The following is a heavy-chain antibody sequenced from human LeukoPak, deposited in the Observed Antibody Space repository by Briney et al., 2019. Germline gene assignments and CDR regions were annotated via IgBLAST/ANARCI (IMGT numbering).Heavy chain of an antibody. CDR2: IIPIFGTA. V-gene: IGHV1-69*13. J-gene: IGHJ3*02. Sequence: ASVKVSCKASGGTFSSYAISWVRQAPGQGLEWIGGIIPIFGTANYAQKFQGRVTITADESTSTAYMELSSLRSEDTAVYYCAREYYYDSSGYYYNAFDIWGQGTMVTVSS. CDR1: GGTFSSYA. CDR3: AREYYYDSSGYYYNAFDI. D-gene: IGHD3-22*01.